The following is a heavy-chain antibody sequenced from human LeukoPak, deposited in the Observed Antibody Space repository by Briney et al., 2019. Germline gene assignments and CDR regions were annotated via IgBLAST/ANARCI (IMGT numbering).Heavy chain of an antibody. CDR2: KDYSGST. Sequence: PSETLSLTCTVSGGSISRYYWSWIRQPPGKGLEWIGYKDYSGSTNYNRSLKSRVTISVDTSKNQFSLKLSSVTAADTAVYYCVRVYYSSSYDYWYFDLWGRGTLVTVSS. J-gene: IGHJ2*01. D-gene: IGHD6-13*01. V-gene: IGHV4-59*01. CDR1: GGSISRYY. CDR3: VRVYYSSSYDYWYFDL.